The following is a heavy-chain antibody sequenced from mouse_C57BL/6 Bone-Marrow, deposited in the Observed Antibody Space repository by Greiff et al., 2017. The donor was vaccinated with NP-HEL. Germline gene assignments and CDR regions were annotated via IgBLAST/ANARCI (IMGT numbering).Heavy chain of an antibody. V-gene: IGHV1-63*01. CDR2: IYPGGGYT. CDR3: ARSLYDGYYSMGAMDY. J-gene: IGHJ4*01. D-gene: IGHD2-3*01. CDR1: GYTFTNYW. Sequence: VKLQQSGAELVRPGTSVKMSCKASGYTFTNYWIGWAKQRPGHGLEWIGDIYPGGGYTNYNEKFKGKATLTADKSSSTAYMQFSSLTSEDSAIYYCARSLYDGYYSMGAMDYWGQGTSVTVSS.